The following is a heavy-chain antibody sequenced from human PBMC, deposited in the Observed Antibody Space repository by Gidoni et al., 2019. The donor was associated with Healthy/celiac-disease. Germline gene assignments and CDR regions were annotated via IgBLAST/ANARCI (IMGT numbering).Heavy chain of an antibody. CDR2: ISWNSGSI. V-gene: IGHV3-9*01. D-gene: IGHD3-22*01. J-gene: IGHJ4*02. Sequence: EVQLVASGGGLVQPGRSLRLSCAASGFTFDDYARHWVRQAPGKGLEWVSGISWNSGSIGYADSVKGRFTISRDNAKNSLYLQMNSLRAEDTALYYCAKGYYYDSSGLFDYWGQGTLVTVSS. CDR3: AKGYYYDSSGLFDY. CDR1: GFTFDDYA.